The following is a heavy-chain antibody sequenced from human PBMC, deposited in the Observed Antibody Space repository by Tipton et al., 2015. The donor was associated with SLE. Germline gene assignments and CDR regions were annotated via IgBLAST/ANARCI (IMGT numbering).Heavy chain of an antibody. CDR1: GGSISSYY. D-gene: IGHD6-19*01. CDR2: IYTSGST. V-gene: IGHV4-4*07. CDR3: AREGSSGWWYYFDY. J-gene: IGHJ4*02. Sequence: TLSLTCTVSGGSISSYYWSWIRQPAGKGLEWIGRIYTSGSTNYNPSLKSRVTISVDTSKNQFSLKLSSVTAADTAVYYCAREGSSGWWYYFDYWGQGTLVTVSS.